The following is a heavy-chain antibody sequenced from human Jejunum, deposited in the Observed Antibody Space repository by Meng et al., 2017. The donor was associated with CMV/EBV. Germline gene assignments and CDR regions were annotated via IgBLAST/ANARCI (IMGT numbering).Heavy chain of an antibody. V-gene: IGHV3-66*01. CDR2: IYSGGDKT. Sequence: QLVGSGGGLVRPGGSLSLSCAVSGISVTTNYMTWVRQTPGKGLEWVSVIYSGGDKTYYADSVKGRFTISRDSSRNTLYLQMTSLRAGDTALYYCARGAMSFESWGQGTLVTVSS. J-gene: IGHJ5*01. CDR1: GISVTTNY. CDR3: ARGAMSFES.